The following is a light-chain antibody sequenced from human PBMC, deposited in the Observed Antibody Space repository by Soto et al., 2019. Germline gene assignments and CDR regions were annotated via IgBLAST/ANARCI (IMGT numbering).Light chain of an antibody. CDR3: CSYAGSPRYV. V-gene: IGLV2-11*01. CDR1: SSDVGRYNY. CDR2: DVS. J-gene: IGLJ1*01. Sequence: QSALTQPRSVSGSPGQSVTISCTGTSSDVGRYNYVSWYQQHPGKAPKVMIYDVSERPSGVPDRFSGSKSGNTASLTISVLQAEDEADYYCCSYAGSPRYVFGTGTKVTVL.